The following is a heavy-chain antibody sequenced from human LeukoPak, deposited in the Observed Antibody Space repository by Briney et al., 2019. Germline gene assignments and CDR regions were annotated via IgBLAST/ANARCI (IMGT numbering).Heavy chain of an antibody. J-gene: IGHJ3*02. V-gene: IGHV1-46*01. CDR2: IDPTSGKT. CDR1: GYTFTTYY. Sequence: ASVKVSCKASGYTFTTYYIHRVRQAPGQGLEWMGVIDPTSGKTNYAQKFQGRVTMNRDMSTSTIYLELTSLRSDDTAFYYCARDLRTVTVAGLGVFDIWGQGTIVSVSS. D-gene: IGHD6-19*01. CDR3: ARDLRTVTVAGLGVFDI.